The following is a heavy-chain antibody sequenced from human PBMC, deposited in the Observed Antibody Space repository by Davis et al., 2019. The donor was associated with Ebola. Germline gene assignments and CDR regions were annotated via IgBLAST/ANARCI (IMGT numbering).Heavy chain of an antibody. CDR3: ATLRRTITGMDDGFDI. CDR2: IYTGDSDT. V-gene: IGHV5-51*01. D-gene: IGHD1-14*01. Sequence: TVSCKDSGNSYNSHWIGWVRQKPGKGLEWMGIIYTGDSDTRYSPSFRGQVTISADKSTKTAFLLWSSLKASDTAMYYCATLRRTITGMDDGFDIWGQGTLVTVSS. CDR1: GNSYNSHW. J-gene: IGHJ3*02.